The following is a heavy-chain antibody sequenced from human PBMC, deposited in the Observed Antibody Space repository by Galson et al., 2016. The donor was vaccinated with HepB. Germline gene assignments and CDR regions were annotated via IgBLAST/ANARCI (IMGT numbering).Heavy chain of an antibody. V-gene: IGHV1-69*13. Sequence: SVKVSCKAYGVTFSSYAISWVRQAPGQGLEWMGGISPVVETTNYAQQFLGRVTITADELTTTAYMELSTLRSDDTAIYYCAGGYLRGGGDYDTTGYSRVLDWGQGTQVT. CDR1: GVTFSSYA. J-gene: IGHJ4*02. D-gene: IGHD3-22*01. CDR3: AGGYLRGGGDYDTTGYSRVLD. CDR2: ISPVVETT.